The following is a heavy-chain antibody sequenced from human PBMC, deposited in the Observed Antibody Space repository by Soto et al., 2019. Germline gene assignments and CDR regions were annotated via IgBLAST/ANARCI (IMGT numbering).Heavy chain of an antibody. CDR1: GFTFSSYG. CDR2: ISYDGSNK. Sequence: GGSLRLSCAASGFTFSSYGMHWVRQAPGKGLEWVAVISYDGSNKYYADSVKGRFTISRDNSKNTLYLQMNSLRAEDTAVYYCAKDNYYGSGVYWGQGTLVTVSS. V-gene: IGHV3-30*18. D-gene: IGHD3-10*01. CDR3: AKDNYYGSGVY. J-gene: IGHJ4*02.